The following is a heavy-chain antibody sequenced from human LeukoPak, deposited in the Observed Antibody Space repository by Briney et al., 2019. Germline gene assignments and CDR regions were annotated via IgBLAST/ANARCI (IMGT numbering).Heavy chain of an antibody. CDR1: RFTFSTYS. CDR2: ISTSSSYI. V-gene: IGHV3-21*01. Sequence: GGSLRLSCAASRFTFSTYSMNWVRQAPGKGLEWVSFISTSSSYIYYADSVKGRFTISRDNARNSLYLQMNSLRAEDTAVYYCARDPGTTQTLHDAFDIWGQGAMVTVSS. D-gene: IGHD1-7*01. J-gene: IGHJ3*02. CDR3: ARDPGTTQTLHDAFDI.